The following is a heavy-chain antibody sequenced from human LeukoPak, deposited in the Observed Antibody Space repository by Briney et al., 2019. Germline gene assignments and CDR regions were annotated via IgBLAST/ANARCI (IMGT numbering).Heavy chain of an antibody. CDR1: GGSISSYY. J-gene: IGHJ6*03. D-gene: IGHD4-11*01. Sequence: SETLSLTCTVSGGSISSYYRSWIRQPPGKGLEWIGYIYYSGSTNYNPSLKSRVTISVDTSKNQFSLKLSSVTAADTAVYYCARTVTDYYYYYMDVWGKGPRSPSP. CDR2: IYYSGST. V-gene: IGHV4-59*01. CDR3: ARTVTDYYYYYMDV.